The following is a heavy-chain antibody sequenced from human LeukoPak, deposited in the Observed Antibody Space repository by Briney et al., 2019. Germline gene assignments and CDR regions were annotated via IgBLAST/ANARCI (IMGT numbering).Heavy chain of an antibody. V-gene: IGHV3-21*01. J-gene: IGHJ4*02. CDR1: GFTFTSYC. D-gene: IGHD4-17*01. CDR3: ARDLYGDYSFDY. CDR2: ISSSITYI. Sequence: GSLRLSCSASGFTFTSYCMKWVRQAPGKGLEWVSSISSSITYIYYADSVKGRFTISRDNARNSLYLQMNSLRAEDTAVYYCARDLYGDYSFDYWGQGTLVTVSS.